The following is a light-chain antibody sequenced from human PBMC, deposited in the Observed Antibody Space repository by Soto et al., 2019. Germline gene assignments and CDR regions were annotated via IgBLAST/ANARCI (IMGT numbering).Light chain of an antibody. CDR1: SSDIGGYNF. Sequence: QSALTQAASVSGSPGQSISISGVGTSSDIGGYNFVSWYQQHPGKAPKLMIFEVNKRPSGVSNRFSGSKSGNTASLTISGLQAEDEADYFCFSYTTSTTNVFGTGTKVTVL. CDR2: EVN. V-gene: IGLV2-14*01. CDR3: FSYTTSTTNV. J-gene: IGLJ1*01.